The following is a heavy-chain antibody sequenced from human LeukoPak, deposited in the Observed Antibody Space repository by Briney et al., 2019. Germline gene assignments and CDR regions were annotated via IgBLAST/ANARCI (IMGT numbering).Heavy chain of an antibody. J-gene: IGHJ4*02. CDR1: GGSFSGYY. Sequence: PSETLSLTCAVYGGSFSGYYWSWIRQPPGKGLEWIGEINHSGSNNYNPSLKSRVTISVDTSKNQFSLKLSSVTAADTAVYYCARGNWLLDYWGQGTLVSVSS. V-gene: IGHV4-34*01. CDR2: INHSGSN. CDR3: ARGNWLLDY. D-gene: IGHD3-22*01.